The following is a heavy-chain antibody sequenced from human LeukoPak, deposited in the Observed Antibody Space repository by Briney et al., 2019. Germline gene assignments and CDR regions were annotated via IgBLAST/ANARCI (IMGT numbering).Heavy chain of an antibody. V-gene: IGHV1-2*02. D-gene: IGHD1-26*01. Sequence: ASVKVSCKASGYTFTDYYMHWVRQAPGQGLEWMGWINPNSGGTNYAQKFQGRVTMTRDTSISTTYMELSSLRSDDTAMYYCARSYSGFGYALHDYWGQGTLVTVSS. CDR2: INPNSGGT. CDR3: ARSYSGFGYALHDY. CDR1: GYTFTDYY. J-gene: IGHJ4*02.